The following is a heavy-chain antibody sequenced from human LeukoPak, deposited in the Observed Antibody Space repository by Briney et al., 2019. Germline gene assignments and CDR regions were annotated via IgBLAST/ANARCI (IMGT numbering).Heavy chain of an antibody. D-gene: IGHD1-26*01. CDR2: ISWNSGSI. CDR1: GFTFDDYA. J-gene: IGHJ3*02. V-gene: IGHV3-9*01. Sequence: GGSLRLSCAASGFTFDDYAMHWVRQAPGKGLEWVSGISWNSGSIGYADSVKGRFTISRDNAKNSLYLQMNSLRAEDTAVYYCARRDLIVGARSENAFDIWGQGTMVTVSS. CDR3: ARRDLIVGARSENAFDI.